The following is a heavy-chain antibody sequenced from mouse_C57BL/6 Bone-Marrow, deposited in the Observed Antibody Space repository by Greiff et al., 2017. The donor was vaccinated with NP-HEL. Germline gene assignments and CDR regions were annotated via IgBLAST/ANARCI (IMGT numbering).Heavy chain of an antibody. CDR2: IRLKSDNYAT. D-gene: IGHD4-1*01. Sequence: DVMLVESGGGLVQPGGSMKLSCVASGFTFSNYWMNWVRQSPEKGLEWVAQIRLKSDNYATHYAESVKGRFTISRDDSKSSVYLQMNNLRAEDTGIYYCTGPELGFSWFAYWGQGTLVTVSA. V-gene: IGHV6-3*01. CDR1: GFTFSNYW. J-gene: IGHJ3*01. CDR3: TGPELGFSWFAY.